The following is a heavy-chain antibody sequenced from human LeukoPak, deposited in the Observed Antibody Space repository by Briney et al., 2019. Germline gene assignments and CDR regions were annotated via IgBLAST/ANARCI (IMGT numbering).Heavy chain of an antibody. D-gene: IGHD3-10*01. V-gene: IGHV1-18*01. Sequence: ASVKVSRNASGYTFSSYGISWVRQAPGQRLKWMGWISAYNGNANCAQKLQGRVTMTTDTSTSTAYMELRSLRSDDTAVYYCARDHTIMVRGVIITSSGPDVAFDIWGQGTMVTVSS. CDR1: GYTFSSYG. J-gene: IGHJ3*02. CDR2: ISAYNGNA. CDR3: ARDHTIMVRGVIITSSGPDVAFDI.